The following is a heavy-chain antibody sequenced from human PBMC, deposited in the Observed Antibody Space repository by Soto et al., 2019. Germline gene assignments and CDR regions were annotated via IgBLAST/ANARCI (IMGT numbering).Heavy chain of an antibody. V-gene: IGHV4-34*12. D-gene: IGHD3-22*01. J-gene: IGHJ4*02. Sequence: SETLSLTCAVYGGSFSGYFWSWIRQPPGKGLEWIGEIFHGGSTNYSPSLKSRVTISVDTSKNQFSLELSSVTAADTAVYYCARPHYDSNTFYYFFDYWGQGTLVTVTS. CDR1: GGSFSGYF. CDR2: IFHGGST. CDR3: ARPHYDSNTFYYFFDY.